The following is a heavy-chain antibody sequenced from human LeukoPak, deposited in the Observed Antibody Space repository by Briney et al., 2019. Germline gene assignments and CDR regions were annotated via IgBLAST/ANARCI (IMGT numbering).Heavy chain of an antibody. CDR3: ARERRCSAGSCYAADLDS. J-gene: IGHJ4*02. CDR1: ADIFSSYA. D-gene: IGHD2-15*01. V-gene: IGHV1-69*04. CDR2: IIPLTGVV. Sequence: SVKVSCKTSADIFSSYAINWVRQAPGQGLEWMGRIIPLTGVVNYGQKLQTRVSISADKSTSTAYMEVSSLRFEDTAVYFCARERRCSAGSCYAADLDSWGQGTLVTVSS.